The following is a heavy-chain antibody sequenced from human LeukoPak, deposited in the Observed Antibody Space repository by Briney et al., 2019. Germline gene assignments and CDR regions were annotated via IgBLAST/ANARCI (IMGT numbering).Heavy chain of an antibody. CDR2: IIPIFGTA. D-gene: IGHD2-2*02. Sequence: SVTVSFTASGGTFSIYAISWVRQAPGQGLEWMGGIIPIFGTANYAQKFQGRVTITADESTSTAYMELSSLRSEDTAVYYCARAYCSSTSCYNYFDYWGQGTLVTVSS. V-gene: IGHV1-69*01. CDR1: GGTFSIYA. CDR3: ARAYCSSTSCYNYFDY. J-gene: IGHJ4*02.